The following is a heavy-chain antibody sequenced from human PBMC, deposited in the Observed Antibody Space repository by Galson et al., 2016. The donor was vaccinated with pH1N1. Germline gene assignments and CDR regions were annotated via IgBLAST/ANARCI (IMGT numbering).Heavy chain of an antibody. D-gene: IGHD3-10*01. J-gene: IGHJ4*02. CDR2: IYYSGST. Sequence: TLSLTCTVSGDSISSSSYYWGWIRQPPGKGLEWIGSIYYSGSTYYNPSLKSRVTISVDTSKNQFSLKLSSVTAADTAVYYCARQGRGELLYYFDYWGQGTLVTVSS. V-gene: IGHV4-39*01. CDR3: ARQGRGELLYYFDY. CDR1: GDSISSSSYY.